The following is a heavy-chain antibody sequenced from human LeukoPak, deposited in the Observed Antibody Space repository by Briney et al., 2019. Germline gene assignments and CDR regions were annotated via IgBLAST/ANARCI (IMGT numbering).Heavy chain of an antibody. V-gene: IGHV3-64D*06. J-gene: IGHJ4*02. D-gene: IGHD2-2*01. CDR3: VKDGREGYCSSTSCYARRFDY. CDR2: ISSNGGST. Sequence: PGGSLRLSCSASGFTFSSYAMHWVRQAPGKGLEYVSAISSNGGSTYYADSVKGRFTISGDNSKNTLYLQMSSLRAEDTAVYYCVKDGREGYCSSTSCYARRFDYWGQGTLVTVSS. CDR1: GFTFSSYA.